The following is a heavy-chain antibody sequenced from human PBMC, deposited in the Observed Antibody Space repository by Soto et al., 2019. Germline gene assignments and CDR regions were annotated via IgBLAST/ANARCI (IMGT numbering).Heavy chain of an antibody. J-gene: IGHJ5*02. D-gene: IGHD2-2*01. CDR2: ISHSGLR. V-gene: IGHV4-59*01. Sequence: PSETMSLTCIVSGVSISSGYCTWIRQSPGKGLEWIGYISHSGLRHYMASLQSRLTMSVETSKNQFSLNLTSVTAADTAIYYCATSNTTCPGCYSWGQGTLVTVSS. CDR1: GVSISSGY. CDR3: ATSNTTCPGCYS.